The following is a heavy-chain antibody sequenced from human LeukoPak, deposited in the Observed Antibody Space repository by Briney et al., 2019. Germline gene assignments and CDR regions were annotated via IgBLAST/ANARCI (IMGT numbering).Heavy chain of an antibody. CDR1: GYTFRTYW. Sequence: GGSLRLSCAASGYTFRTYWMYWVRQAPGKGLVWVSRINGDGSGTAYAESVKGRFTISRDNAKKMLSLQMNSLRAEDTAVYFCARSPKRDYFDSWGQGTLVSVSS. CDR3: ARSPKRDYFDS. J-gene: IGHJ4*02. CDR2: INGDGSGT. V-gene: IGHV3-74*01.